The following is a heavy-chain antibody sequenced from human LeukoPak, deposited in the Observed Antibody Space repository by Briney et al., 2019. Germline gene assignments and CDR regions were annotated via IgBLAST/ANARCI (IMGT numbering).Heavy chain of an antibody. CDR1: GFTFSSYS. D-gene: IGHD3-22*01. V-gene: IGHV3-21*01. Sequence: AGGSLRLSCAASGFTFSSYSMNWVRQAPGKGLEWVSSISSSSSYIYYADSVKGRFTISRDNAKNSLYLQMNSLRAEDTAVYYCAREDSSGYRSFDYWGQGTLVTVSS. CDR2: ISSSSSYI. CDR3: AREDSSGYRSFDY. J-gene: IGHJ4*02.